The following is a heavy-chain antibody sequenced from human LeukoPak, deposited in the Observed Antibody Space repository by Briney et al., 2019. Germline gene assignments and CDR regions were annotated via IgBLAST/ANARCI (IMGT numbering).Heavy chain of an antibody. CDR2: TIPIFGTA. V-gene: IGHV1-69*01. CDR3: ARGLRFLEKYFDY. CDR1: GRTFSSYA. J-gene: IGHJ4*02. D-gene: IGHD3-3*01. Sequence: RPSVKVSCKASGRTFSSYAISWVRQAPEHGLEWMGGTIPIFGTANYAQKVQGRVTIAADESTSTAYMELSSLRSEDTAVYYCARGLRFLEKYFDYWGQGTLVTVSS.